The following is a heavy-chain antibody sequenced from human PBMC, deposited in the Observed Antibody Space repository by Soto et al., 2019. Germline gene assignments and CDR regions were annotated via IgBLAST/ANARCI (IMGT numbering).Heavy chain of an antibody. CDR2: IYYSGST. V-gene: IGHV4-31*03. CDR1: GGSISSGGYY. Sequence: SETLSLTCTVSGGSISSGGYYWSWIRQHPGKGLEWIGYIYYSGSTYYNPSLKSRVTISVDTSKNQFSLKLSSVTAADTAVYYCATAYRDYDAFAILRKGTMLTV. CDR3: ATAYRDYDAFAI. J-gene: IGHJ3*02. D-gene: IGHD4-17*01.